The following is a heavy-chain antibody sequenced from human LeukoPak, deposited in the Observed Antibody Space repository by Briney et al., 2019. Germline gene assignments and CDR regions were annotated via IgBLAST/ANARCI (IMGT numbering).Heavy chain of an antibody. Sequence: GGSLRLSCAASGFTFSSYAMHWVRQAPGKGLEWVAVISCDGSNKYYADSVKGRFTISRDNSKNTLYLQMNSLRAEDTAVYYCARAFLPPDAFDIWGQGTMVTVSS. CDR2: ISCDGSNK. J-gene: IGHJ3*02. D-gene: IGHD3-3*02. V-gene: IGHV3-30*14. CDR3: ARAFLPPDAFDI. CDR1: GFTFSSYA.